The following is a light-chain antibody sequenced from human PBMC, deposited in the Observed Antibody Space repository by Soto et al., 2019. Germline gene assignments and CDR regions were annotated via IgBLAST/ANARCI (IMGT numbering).Light chain of an antibody. J-gene: IGLJ3*02. CDR2: TND. CDR1: GANIGSNT. Sequence: QSVLTQPPSASGTPGQRVTISCSGSGANIGSNTVNWYQQLPGTAPKLLIYTNDQRPSVVPDRFSGSKSGTSASLAISGLQSEDEAEYHCAAWDDSLSGPVFGGGTKVTVL. CDR3: AAWDDSLSGPV. V-gene: IGLV1-44*01.